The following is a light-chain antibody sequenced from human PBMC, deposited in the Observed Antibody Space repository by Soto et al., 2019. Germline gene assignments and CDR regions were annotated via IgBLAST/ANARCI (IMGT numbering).Light chain of an antibody. CDR2: DAS. Sequence: EIVITHSPATLSVSPGERVTLSCRASQGIASDLVWYQQRPGQAPRLLIHDASHRAAGIPARFSGSGFGTDFTLTISSLEPEDAAVYYCQQRSNWPPITFGQGTRLEIK. J-gene: IGKJ5*01. CDR3: QQRSNWPPIT. V-gene: IGKV3-11*01. CDR1: QGIASD.